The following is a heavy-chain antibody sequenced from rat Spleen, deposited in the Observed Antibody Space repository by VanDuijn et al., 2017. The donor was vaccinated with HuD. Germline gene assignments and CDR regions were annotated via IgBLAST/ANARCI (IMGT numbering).Heavy chain of an antibody. D-gene: IGHD1-11*01. CDR2: ISYDGGNT. V-gene: IGHV5-25*01. CDR3: ATERTYGYFDY. CDR1: GFTFSNSG. Sequence: EVQLVESGGGLVQPGRSMKLSCSASGFTFSNSGMAWVRQLPKKGLEWAAYISYDGGNTYYRDPVKGRFTISRDNAKSTLYLQMDSLRSEDTATYYCATERTYGYFDYWGQGVMVTVSS. J-gene: IGHJ2*01.